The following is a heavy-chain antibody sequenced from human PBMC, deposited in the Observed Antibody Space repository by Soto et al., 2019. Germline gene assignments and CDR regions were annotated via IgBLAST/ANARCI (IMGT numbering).Heavy chain of an antibody. D-gene: IGHD3-3*01. CDR3: AKDLAGDFWSGYHYFDY. CDR2: ISYDGSNK. J-gene: IGHJ4*02. V-gene: IGHV3-30*18. Sequence: QVQLVESGGGVVQPGRSLRLSCAVSGLTFRSYGMHWVRQAPGKGLDWVAVISYDGSNKYYADSVKGRFTISRDNSKNTLYLQMNSLRAEDTAVYYCAKDLAGDFWSGYHYFDYWGQGTLVTVSS. CDR1: GLTFRSYG.